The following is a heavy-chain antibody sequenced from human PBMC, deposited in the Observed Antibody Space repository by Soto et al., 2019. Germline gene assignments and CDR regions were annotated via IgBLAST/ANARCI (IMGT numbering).Heavy chain of an antibody. Sequence: QITLKESGPTLVKPTQTLTLTCTFSGFSLSTSGVGVGWIRQPPGKALEWLELIYWDDDKRYRPSLKSRLTVTKHTARNHVVLTMTNMDPVDTATYYCAHKRDGSSGFKYWGQGTLVTVSS. CDR1: GFSLSTSGVG. D-gene: IGHD6-25*01. CDR3: AHKRDGSSGFKY. CDR2: IYWDDDK. J-gene: IGHJ4*02. V-gene: IGHV2-5*02.